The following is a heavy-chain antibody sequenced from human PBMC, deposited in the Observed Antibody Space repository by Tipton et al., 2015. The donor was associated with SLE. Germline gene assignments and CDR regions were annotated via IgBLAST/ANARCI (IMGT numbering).Heavy chain of an antibody. CDR1: GGSISNYY. CDR3: AASLGIVPNTY. D-gene: IGHD2-2*01. J-gene: IGHJ4*02. V-gene: IGHV3-74*01. Sequence: SLRLSCTVSGGSISNYYWGWVRQSPGKGLEWVSRLTSDGSSMSYADFVKGRFTVSRDNAKNTLYLQMNSLRAEDTAVYYCAASLGIVPNTYWGQGTLVTVSS. CDR2: LTSDGSSM.